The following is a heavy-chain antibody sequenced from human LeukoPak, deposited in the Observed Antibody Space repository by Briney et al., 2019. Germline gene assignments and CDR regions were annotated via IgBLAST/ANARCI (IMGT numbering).Heavy chain of an antibody. CDR2: IYYSGST. J-gene: IGHJ5*02. V-gene: IGHV4-59*01. D-gene: IGHD6-13*01. CDR1: AGSISSYY. Sequence: PSATLSLTCTVSAGSISSYYWSSIRQPPGKGLEWIGYIYYSGSTKYNPSLKDPATISVDTSKNQFSLKLSSVTAADTAVYYCEREMQQHWFDPWGQGTLVTVSS. CDR3: EREMQQHWFDP.